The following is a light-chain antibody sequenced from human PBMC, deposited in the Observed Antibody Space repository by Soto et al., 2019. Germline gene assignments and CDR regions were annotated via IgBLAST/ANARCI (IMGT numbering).Light chain of an antibody. J-gene: IGKJ2*01. CDR3: QQRSNWPRGT. CDR2: DAS. Sequence: EIVMTQSPAILSVSPGETGTLSCRASQDIGTKLAWYQQKPGQAPRLLIYDASNRAPGIPARFSGSGSGTDFTLTISSLEPEDFAVYYCQQRSNWPRGTFGQGTKLEIK. CDR1: QDIGTK. V-gene: IGKV3-11*01.